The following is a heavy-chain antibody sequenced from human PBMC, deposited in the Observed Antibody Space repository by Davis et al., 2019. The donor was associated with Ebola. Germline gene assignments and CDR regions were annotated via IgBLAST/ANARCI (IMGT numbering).Heavy chain of an antibody. V-gene: IGHV4-34*01. D-gene: IGHD3-3*01. CDR2: IDHSGRT. CDR1: GGSFSDYY. CDR3: ARGWRRITIFGVADNWFDP. J-gene: IGHJ5*02. Sequence: MPSETLSLTCAVYGGSFSDYYWNWIRQPPGKGLEWIGEIDHSGRTIYSPSLKSRVTISVDPSKNQFSLGLSSVTAADTAVYYCARGWRRITIFGVADNWFDPWGQGILVTVSS.